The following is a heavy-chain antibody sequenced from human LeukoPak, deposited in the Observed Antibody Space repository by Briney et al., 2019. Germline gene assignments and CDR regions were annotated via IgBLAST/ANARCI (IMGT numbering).Heavy chain of an antibody. V-gene: IGHV4-59*13. CDR3: ARGPMIVGREAFDI. CDR1: GGSISCYY. J-gene: IGHJ3*02. CDR2: IYNSGST. Sequence: PSETLSLTCTVSGGSISCYYWRWMRQPPGKGLVWLGYIYNSGSTNYDPSLKSRVTISADTSKNQLSLKLSSVTAADTAVYYCARGPMIVGREAFDIWGQGTMVIVSS. D-gene: IGHD3-22*01.